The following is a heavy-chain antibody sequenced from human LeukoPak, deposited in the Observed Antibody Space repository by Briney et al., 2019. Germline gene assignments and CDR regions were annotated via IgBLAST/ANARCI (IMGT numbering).Heavy chain of an antibody. CDR2: MKYDGSEK. V-gene: IGHV3-7*01. CDR1: GFTFSSYW. Sequence: GGSLRPSCAASGFTFSSYWMSWVRQAPGKGLEWVAIMKYDGSEKYYVDSVKGRFTISRDNAKNSLYLQMNSLRAEDTAVYYCARDIEAAGLFLDYWGQGTLVTVSS. CDR3: ARDIEAAGLFLDY. J-gene: IGHJ4*02. D-gene: IGHD6-13*01.